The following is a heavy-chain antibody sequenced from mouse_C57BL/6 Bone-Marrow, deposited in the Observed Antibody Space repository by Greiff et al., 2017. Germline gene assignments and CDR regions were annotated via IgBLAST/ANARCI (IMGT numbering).Heavy chain of an antibody. Sequence: EVQLQQSGPELVKPGASVKLSCKASGYTFTDYYMTWVKQSHGKSLEWIGDINPNNGGTSYNQKFKGRATVTVDKSSSTAYMELRSLTSEDSAVYYWARSIYGGYYEGLFDVWGKGTTLTVSS. V-gene: IGHV1-26*01. CDR2: INPNNGGT. CDR3: ARSIYGGYYEGLFDV. CDR1: GYTFTDYY. J-gene: IGHJ2*01. D-gene: IGHD2-3*01.